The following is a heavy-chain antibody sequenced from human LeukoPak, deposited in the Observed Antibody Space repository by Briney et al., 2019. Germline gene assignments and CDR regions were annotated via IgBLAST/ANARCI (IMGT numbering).Heavy chain of an antibody. J-gene: IGHJ4*02. Sequence: PGGSLRLSCATPGFTFSSYAMPSVRQAPCKVLEYVSAISGIGSRSSYANSLKGRFTISRDHSKNTLYLQMDSLRAEDPSVYYCARDNDSRDPPHFDYWGQGTLVTVSS. CDR2: ISGIGSRS. D-gene: IGHD3-16*01. CDR1: GFTFSSYA. V-gene: IGHV3-64*01. CDR3: ARDNDSRDPPHFDY.